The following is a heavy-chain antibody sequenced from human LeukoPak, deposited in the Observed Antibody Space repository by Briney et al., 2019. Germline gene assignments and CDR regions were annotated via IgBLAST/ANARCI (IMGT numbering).Heavy chain of an antibody. J-gene: IGHJ1*01. CDR1: GGSISSSNW. D-gene: IGHD4-23*01. V-gene: IGHV4-4*02. CDR2: IYHSGST. Sequence: PSGALSRTCAVSGGSISSSNWWRWVRQPPGKGLEWIGEIYHSGSTNYNPSLKSRVTISIDTSKNQFSLKLSSVTAADTAFYYCARYLDYGGNSRVFQHWGQGTLVTVSP. CDR3: ARYLDYGGNSRVFQH.